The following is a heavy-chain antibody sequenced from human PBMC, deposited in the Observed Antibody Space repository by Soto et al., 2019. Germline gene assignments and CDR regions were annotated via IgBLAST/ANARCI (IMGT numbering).Heavy chain of an antibody. Sequence: EVRLLESEGGLVQPGESLRLSCAASGFAFSTSAMSWVRQAPGKGLEWVSSISASGSSTYYTDSVKGRFTISRDNSKNTLYLQMNSLRAEDTAIYYCAKIIDAAGLGYWGQGTLVTVSS. V-gene: IGHV3-23*01. D-gene: IGHD6-13*01. J-gene: IGHJ4*02. CDR1: GFAFSTSA. CDR3: AKIIDAAGLGY. CDR2: ISASGSST.